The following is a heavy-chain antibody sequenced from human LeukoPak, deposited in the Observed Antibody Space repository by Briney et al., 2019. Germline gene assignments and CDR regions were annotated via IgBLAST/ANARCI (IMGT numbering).Heavy chain of an antibody. J-gene: IGHJ4*02. CDR2: IKSKADGGTT. D-gene: IGHD2-15*01. Sequence: GGSLRLSCAASGFTFSHAWMSWVRQAPGKGLEWVARIKSKADGGTTDYAAPVEGRFTISRDDSKNTLCLQMNSLRAEDTALYYCATSARTYLGSSLDYWGQGTLVTVSS. V-gene: IGHV3-15*05. CDR1: GFTFSHAW. CDR3: ATSARTYLGSSLDY.